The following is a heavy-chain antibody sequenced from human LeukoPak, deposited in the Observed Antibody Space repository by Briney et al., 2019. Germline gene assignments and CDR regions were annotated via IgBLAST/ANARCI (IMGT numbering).Heavy chain of an antibody. V-gene: IGHV3-23*01. CDR3: ARTSRSSSIDD. CDR2: ISESGSGT. Sequence: GGSLRLSCEASGFTFNTCAMSWVRQAPGKGLEWVSAISESGSGTYYADSVKGRFTISRDNSKNTLYLEMNSLRVEDTAMYYCARTSRSSSIDDWGQGTLVTVSS. D-gene: IGHD2-15*01. J-gene: IGHJ4*02. CDR1: GFTFNTCA.